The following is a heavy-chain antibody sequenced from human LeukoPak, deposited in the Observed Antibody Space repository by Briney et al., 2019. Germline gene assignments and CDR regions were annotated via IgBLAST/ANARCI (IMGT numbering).Heavy chain of an antibody. J-gene: IGHJ4*02. Sequence: GGSLRLSCATSGFTFDDYAMHWVRQAPGKGLEWVSLISGDDNNKYYADSVKGRFTISRDNSQNSLYVEMNNLRSEDTALYYCSNQAASGAGLAYWGQGTLVTVSS. CDR2: ISGDDNNK. CDR1: GFTFDDYA. D-gene: IGHD4-17*01. V-gene: IGHV3-43*02. CDR3: SNQAASGAGLAY.